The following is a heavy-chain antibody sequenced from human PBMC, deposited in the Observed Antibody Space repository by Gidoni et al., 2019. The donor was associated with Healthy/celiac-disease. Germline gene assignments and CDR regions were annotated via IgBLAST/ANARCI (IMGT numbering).Heavy chain of an antibody. CDR2: IIPILGIA. Sequence: QVQLVQSGAEVKKPGSSVKVSCKASGGTFSSYAISWVRQAPGQGLEWMGRIIPILGIANYAQKFQGRVTITADKSTSTAYMELSSLRSEDTAVYYCARDREDIVVVPHITYGMDVWGQGTTVTVSS. J-gene: IGHJ6*02. CDR3: ARDREDIVVVPHITYGMDV. D-gene: IGHD2-2*01. CDR1: GGTFSSYA. V-gene: IGHV1-69*04.